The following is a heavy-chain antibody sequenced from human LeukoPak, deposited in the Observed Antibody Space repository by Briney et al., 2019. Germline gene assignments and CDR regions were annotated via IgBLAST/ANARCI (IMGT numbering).Heavy chain of an antibody. D-gene: IGHD2/OR15-2a*01. CDR3: ATDHFNRFDL. CDR1: GDTFIIND. V-gene: IGHV1-8*02. CDR2: MNPNSGNT. Sequence: ASVKVSCKASGDTFIINDINWVRQATGQGLEWMGWMNPNSGNTGYGQKFQGRVTMTTDTFTTTAYMEVRSLRSDDTAVYYCATDHFNRFDLWGQGTLVTVSS. J-gene: IGHJ5*02.